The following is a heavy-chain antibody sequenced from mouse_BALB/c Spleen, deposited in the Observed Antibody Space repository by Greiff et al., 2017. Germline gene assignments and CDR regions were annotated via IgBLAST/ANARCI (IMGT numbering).Heavy chain of an antibody. D-gene: IGHD3-1*01. CDR2: ISNLAYSI. CDR1: GFTFSDYG. CDR3: ARDPTGYAMDY. J-gene: IGHJ4*01. Sequence: DVKLVESGGGLVQPGGSRKLSCAASGFTFSDYGMAWVRQAPGKGPEWVAFISNLAYSIYYADTVTGRFTISRENAKNTLYLEMSSLRSEDTAMYYCARDPTGYAMDYWGQGTSVTVSS. V-gene: IGHV5-15*02.